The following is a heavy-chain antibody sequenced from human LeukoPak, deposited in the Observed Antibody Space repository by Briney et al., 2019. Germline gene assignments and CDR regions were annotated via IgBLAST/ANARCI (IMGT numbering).Heavy chain of an antibody. J-gene: IGHJ4*02. D-gene: IGHD2-21*02. CDR3: ARLRKDFNHYFDY. CDR1: GFTFSSYA. V-gene: IGHV3-23*01. CDR2: ISGSGGST. Sequence: GGSLRLSCAASGFTFSSYAMSWVRQAPGKGLEWVSAISGSGGSTYYADSVKGRFTISRDNSKNTLYLQMNSLRAEDTAVYYCARLRKDFNHYFDYWGQGTLVTVSS.